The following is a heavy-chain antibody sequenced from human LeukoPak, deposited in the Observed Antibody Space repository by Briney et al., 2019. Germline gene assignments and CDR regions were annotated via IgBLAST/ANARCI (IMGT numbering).Heavy chain of an antibody. CDR1: GGSVSSYY. V-gene: IGHV4-59*08. CDR2: THNSGRT. D-gene: IGHD1-14*01. CDR3: ARHGTISSESYFDY. Sequence: SETLSLTCSVSGGSVSSYYWSWIRQSPGKGLEWIGYTHNSGRTNYNPSLKSRVTGFVDTSKNQVSLRLSSVTAADTAVYYCARHGTISSESYFDYWGQGALVTVSS. J-gene: IGHJ4*02.